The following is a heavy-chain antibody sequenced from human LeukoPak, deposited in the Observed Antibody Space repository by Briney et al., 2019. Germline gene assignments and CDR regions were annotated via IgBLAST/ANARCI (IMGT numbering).Heavy chain of an antibody. Sequence: PSETLSLTCTVSGGSISNYYWSWIRQPPGKGLEWIGYIYYSGSTNYNPSLKSRVTISVDTSKNQFSLKLRSVTAADTAVYYCARDRYSYGYWGQGTLVTVSS. D-gene: IGHD5-18*01. CDR3: ARDRYSYGY. CDR1: GGSISNYY. J-gene: IGHJ4*02. V-gene: IGHV4-59*01. CDR2: IYYSGST.